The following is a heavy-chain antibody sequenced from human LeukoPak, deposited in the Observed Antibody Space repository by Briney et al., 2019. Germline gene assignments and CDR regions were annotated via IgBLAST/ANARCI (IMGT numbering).Heavy chain of an antibody. Sequence: GGSLRLSCAASGFTFSSYGMHWVRQAPGKGLEWVAVISYDGSNKYYADSVKGRFTISRDNSKNTLYLQMNSLRAEDTAVYYCAKDLSSSSFGFDYWGQGTLVTVSS. V-gene: IGHV3-30*18. CDR2: ISYDGSNK. CDR1: GFTFSSYG. D-gene: IGHD6-6*01. CDR3: AKDLSSSSFGFDY. J-gene: IGHJ4*02.